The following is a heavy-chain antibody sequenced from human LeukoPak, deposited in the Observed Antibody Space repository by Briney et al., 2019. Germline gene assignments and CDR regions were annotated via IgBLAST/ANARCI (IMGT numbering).Heavy chain of an antibody. CDR3: AKGKSSGSVDWFDP. J-gene: IGHJ5*02. V-gene: IGHV3-23*01. Sequence: GGSLRLSCAASKFTFSNYAMTWVRQAPGKGPEWVSSITGAGKTYYPDSVKGRSTVSRDNFQNTLYLQMNAVRAEDTAIYYCAKGKSSGSVDWFDPWGQGTLVTVSS. D-gene: IGHD3-10*01. CDR2: ITGAGKT. CDR1: KFTFSNYA.